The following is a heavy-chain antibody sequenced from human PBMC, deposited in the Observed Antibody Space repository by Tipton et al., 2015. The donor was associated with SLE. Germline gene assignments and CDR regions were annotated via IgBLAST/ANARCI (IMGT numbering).Heavy chain of an antibody. CDR3: ARDRTGGAGFDY. D-gene: IGHD1-1*01. V-gene: IGHV4-59*11. CDR2: IYYSGST. J-gene: IGHJ4*02. Sequence: TLSLTCTVSGGSISNHYWSWIRQPPGKGLEWIGYIYYSGSTSYNPSLKSRVTISVDTSKKQFSLKLSSVTAADTAVYYCARDRTGGAGFDYWGQGTLVTVSS. CDR1: GGSISNHY.